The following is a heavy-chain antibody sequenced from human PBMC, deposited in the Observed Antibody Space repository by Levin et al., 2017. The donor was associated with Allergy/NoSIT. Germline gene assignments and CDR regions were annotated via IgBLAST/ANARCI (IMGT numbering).Heavy chain of an antibody. CDR1: GFTFSSYA. CDR3: ARGYSTYSSFDH. V-gene: IGHV3-23*01. D-gene: IGHD6-19*01. J-gene: IGHJ4*02. Sequence: GASVKVSCTASGFTFSSYAMSWVRQAPGKGPEWVSSISESGDSTNYAASGKGRFTISRDNAKNTQYLQMSSLRADDTAVYYCARGYSTYSSFDHWGQGTLVTVSS. CDR2: ISESGDST.